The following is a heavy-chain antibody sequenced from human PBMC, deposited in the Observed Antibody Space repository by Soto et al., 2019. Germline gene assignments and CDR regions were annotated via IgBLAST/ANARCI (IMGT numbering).Heavy chain of an antibody. CDR3: AGGGVRGVITRSRDYYGMDV. Sequence: GESLKISCKGSGYSFTSYWIGWVRQMPGKGLEWMGIIYPGDSDTRYSPSFQGQVTISADKSISTAYLQWSSLKASDTAMYYCAGGGVRGVITRSRDYYGMDVWGQGTTVTVSS. CDR1: GYSFTSYW. D-gene: IGHD3-10*01. CDR2: IYPGDSDT. V-gene: IGHV5-51*01. J-gene: IGHJ6*02.